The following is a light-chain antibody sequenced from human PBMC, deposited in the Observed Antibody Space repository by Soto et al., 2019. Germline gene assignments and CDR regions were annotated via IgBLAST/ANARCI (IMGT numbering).Light chain of an antibody. Sequence: CVLTQPASGSGSPGQSITISCTGTSSDVGGYNYVSWHQQHPGKVPKLMIYDVSYRPSGVSNRFSGSKSGNTASLTISGLQAEDETVYYSSSYTSSTTYVFATWPTVTVL. J-gene: IGLJ1*01. CDR2: DVS. CDR3: SSYTSSTTYV. V-gene: IGLV2-14*01. CDR1: SSDVGGYNY.